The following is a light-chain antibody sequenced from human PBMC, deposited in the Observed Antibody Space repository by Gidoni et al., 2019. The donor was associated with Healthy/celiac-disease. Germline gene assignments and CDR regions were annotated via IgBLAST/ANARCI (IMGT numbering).Light chain of an antibody. J-gene: IGLJ2*01. CDR1: SSNIGSNY. CDR3: AAWDDSLSGPTVV. CDR2: RNN. Sequence: QSGLTQPPSASGTPGQRVPISCSGSSSNIGSNYVYWYQQLPGTAPKLLIYRNNQRPSGVPDRFSGSKSGTSASLAISGLRSEDEADYYCAAWDDSLSGPTVVFGGGTKLTVL. V-gene: IGLV1-47*01.